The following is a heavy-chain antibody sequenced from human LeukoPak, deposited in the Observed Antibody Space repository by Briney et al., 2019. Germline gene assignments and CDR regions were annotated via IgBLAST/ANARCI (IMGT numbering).Heavy chain of an antibody. Sequence: SETLSLTCAVYGGSFSGYYWSWIRQPPGKGLEWIGEINHSGSTNYNPSLKSRVTISVDTSKNQFSLKLSSVTAADTAVYYFARGVRYYDSRRYFDFWGQGTLVTVSS. CDR2: INHSGST. V-gene: IGHV4-34*01. J-gene: IGHJ4*02. CDR1: GGSFSGYY. CDR3: ARGVRYYDSRRYFDF. D-gene: IGHD3-22*01.